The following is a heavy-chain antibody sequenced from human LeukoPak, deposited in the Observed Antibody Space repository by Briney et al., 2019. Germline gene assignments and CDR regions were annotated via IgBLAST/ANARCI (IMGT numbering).Heavy chain of an antibody. CDR2: IWYDGSNK. CDR1: GFTFSTYG. V-gene: IGHV3-33*01. D-gene: IGHD2-8*01. J-gene: IGHJ4*02. CDR3: AREAGYCTNGVCYDLSFDY. Sequence: GGSLRLSCAASGFTFSTYGMHWVRQDPGKGLEWVAFIWYDGSNKYYEDSVKGRFTISRDNSKNTLYLQMNSLRAEDTAVYYCAREAGYCTNGVCYDLSFDYWGQGALVTVSS.